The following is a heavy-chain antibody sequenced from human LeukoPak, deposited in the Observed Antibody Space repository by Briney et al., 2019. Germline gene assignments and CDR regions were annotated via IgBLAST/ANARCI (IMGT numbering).Heavy chain of an antibody. J-gene: IGHJ3*02. Sequence: GESLKISCKGSGYSFTSYWISWVRQMPGKGLEWMGRIDPSDSYTNYSPSFQGHVTISADKSISTAYLQWSSLKASDTAMYYCASTGVTGTTFPNAFDIWGQGTMVTVSS. CDR1: GYSFTSYW. D-gene: IGHD1-1*01. CDR3: ASTGVTGTTFPNAFDI. CDR2: IDPSDSYT. V-gene: IGHV5-10-1*01.